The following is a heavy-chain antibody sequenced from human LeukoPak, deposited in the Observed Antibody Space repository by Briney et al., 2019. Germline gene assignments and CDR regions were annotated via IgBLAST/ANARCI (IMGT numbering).Heavy chain of an antibody. CDR2: ISSSGTTI. Sequence: GSLRLSCAASGFTFSSYEMNWVRQAPGKGLGGVSYISSSGTTIYYADSVKGRFTISRDNAKNSLYLQMNSLRAEDTAVYYCARVGVVVAATGNLWFDPWGQGTLVTVSS. D-gene: IGHD2-15*01. CDR3: ARVGVVVAATGNLWFDP. J-gene: IGHJ5*02. V-gene: IGHV3-48*03. CDR1: GFTFSSYE.